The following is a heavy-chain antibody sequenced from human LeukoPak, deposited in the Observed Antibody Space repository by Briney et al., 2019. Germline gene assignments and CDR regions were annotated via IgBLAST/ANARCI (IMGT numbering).Heavy chain of an antibody. CDR3: ARDIVFFNSGI. J-gene: IGHJ4*02. V-gene: IGHV3-74*01. Sequence: GGSLRLSCAASGFTFSSYWMHWVRQAPGKGVVWVSRINSDGSSTSYADSVKGRFTISRDNAKNTLYLQMNSLRAEDTAVYYCARDIVFFNSGIWGQGTLVTVSS. D-gene: IGHD1-26*01. CDR2: INSDGSST. CDR1: GFTFSSYW.